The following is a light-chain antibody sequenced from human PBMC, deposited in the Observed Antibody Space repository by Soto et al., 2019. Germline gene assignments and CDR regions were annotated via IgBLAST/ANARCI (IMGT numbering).Light chain of an antibody. CDR1: QTVSSW. V-gene: IGKV1-5*03. CDR2: KAS. CDR3: QHYNSYSEA. J-gene: IGKJ1*01. Sequence: DIPMTQSPSTLSGSVGDRATITCRASQTVSSWLAWYQQKPGKAPKLLIYKASTLKSGVPSRFSGSGSGTEFTLSISSLQPDDFATYYGQHYNSYSEAFGQGTKVELK.